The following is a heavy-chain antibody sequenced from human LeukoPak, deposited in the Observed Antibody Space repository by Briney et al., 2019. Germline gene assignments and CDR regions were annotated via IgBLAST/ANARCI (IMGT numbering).Heavy chain of an antibody. Sequence: PGRSLRLSCAASGFTFSSCGMHWVRQAPGKGLEWVAVISYDGSNKYYADSVKGRFTISRDNSKNTLYLQMNSLRAEDTAVYYCAKEVGAAAGTDNTFDYWGRGTLVTVSS. D-gene: IGHD6-13*01. CDR3: AKEVGAAAGTDNTFDY. J-gene: IGHJ4*02. V-gene: IGHV3-30*18. CDR2: ISYDGSNK. CDR1: GFTFSSCG.